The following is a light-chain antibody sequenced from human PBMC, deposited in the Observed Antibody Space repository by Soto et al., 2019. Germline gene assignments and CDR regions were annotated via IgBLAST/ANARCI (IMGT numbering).Light chain of an antibody. J-gene: IGKJ1*01. V-gene: IGKV3-15*01. Sequence: EIVLAQSPATLSVTPGERITLSCTATQTIGQKLAWYLQRPGQAPSLLMYGASTRATDIPARFSGSVSGTEFTLTITGLQSEDFAFYFCQQYNGWPWTFGQGTKVEI. CDR1: QTIGQK. CDR2: GAS. CDR3: QQYNGWPWT.